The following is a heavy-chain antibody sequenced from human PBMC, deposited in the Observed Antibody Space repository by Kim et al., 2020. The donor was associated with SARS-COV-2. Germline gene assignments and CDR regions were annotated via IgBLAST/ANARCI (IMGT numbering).Heavy chain of an antibody. CDR3: ARTSGSGSRYFDY. Sequence: NPYLKGRVTISVDTSKNQCSLELSTVTAADTALYYCARTSGSGSRYFDYWGQGALVTVSS. V-gene: IGHV4-34*13. D-gene: IGHD3-10*01. J-gene: IGHJ4*02.